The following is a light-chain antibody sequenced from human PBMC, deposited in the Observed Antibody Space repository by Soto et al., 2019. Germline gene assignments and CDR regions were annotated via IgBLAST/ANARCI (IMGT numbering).Light chain of an antibody. CDR2: DTS. V-gene: IGLV7-46*01. Sequence: QAVVTQEPSLTVSPGGTVTLTCGSSTGDVTSGHFPFWFQQRPGQAPKTLIYDTSDKHSWTPARFSDSLLGGKAALTLSSAQPEDEADYYCLLSFSDGGARVFGGGTKLTVL. J-gene: IGLJ3*02. CDR3: LLSFSDGGARV. CDR1: TGDVTSGHF.